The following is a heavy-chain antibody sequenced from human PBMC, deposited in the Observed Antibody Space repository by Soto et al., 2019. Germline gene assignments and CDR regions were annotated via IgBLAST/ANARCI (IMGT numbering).Heavy chain of an antibody. Sequence: ASVKVSCKASGYTFTSYAMHWVRQAPGQRLEWMGWINAGNGNTKYSQKFQGRVTITRDTSASTAYMELSSLRSDDTAVYYCARDTTYSSGWNFDYWGQGTLVTVSS. CDR3: ARDTTYSSGWNFDY. CDR2: INAGNGNT. J-gene: IGHJ4*02. CDR1: GYTFTSYA. V-gene: IGHV1-3*01. D-gene: IGHD6-19*01.